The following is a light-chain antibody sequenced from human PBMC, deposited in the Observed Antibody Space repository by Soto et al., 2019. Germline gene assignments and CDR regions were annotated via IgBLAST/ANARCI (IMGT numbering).Light chain of an antibody. CDR3: QQFSSYPLT. V-gene: IGKV3-20*01. CDR1: QTVRNNY. CDR2: DAS. Sequence: ELVLTRSPSTLSLSPGEPASVYCRDSQTVRNNYLAWYQQKPGQAPRLLIYDASSRATGIPDRFSGGGSGTDFTLTISRLETEDFAVYYCQQFSSYPLTFGRGTKVDIK. J-gene: IGKJ4*01.